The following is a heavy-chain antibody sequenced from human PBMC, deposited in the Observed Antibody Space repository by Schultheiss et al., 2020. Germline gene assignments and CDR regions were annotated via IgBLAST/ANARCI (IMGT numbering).Heavy chain of an antibody. D-gene: IGHD3-10*01. Sequence: GGSLRLSCAASGFNFNSYGIHWVRQAPGKGLVWVSRINSDGSSTSYADSVKGRFTISRDNAKNSLYLQMNSLRAEDTAVYYCAKDGRSRFRELLPWVRANWFDPWGQGTLVTVSS. CDR2: INSDGSST. J-gene: IGHJ5*02. CDR1: GFNFNSYG. V-gene: IGHV3-74*01. CDR3: AKDGRSRFRELLPWVRANWFDP.